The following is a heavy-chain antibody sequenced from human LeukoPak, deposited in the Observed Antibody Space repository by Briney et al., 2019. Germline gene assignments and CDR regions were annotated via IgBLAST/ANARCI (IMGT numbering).Heavy chain of an antibody. CDR3: ARGPTISETGYFDY. D-gene: IGHD1-1*01. Sequence: PSETLSLTCAVYGGSFSTYYWSWIRQSPGKGLEWIAEINHRGDTNYNPSVKSRVTISVDTSKSQFSLKVSLLTAADTAVYYCARGPTISETGYFDYWGQGTLVTVSS. V-gene: IGHV4-34*01. CDR1: GGSFSTYY. CDR2: INHRGDT. J-gene: IGHJ4*03.